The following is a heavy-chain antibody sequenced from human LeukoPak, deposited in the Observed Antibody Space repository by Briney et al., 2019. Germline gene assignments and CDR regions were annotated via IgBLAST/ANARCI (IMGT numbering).Heavy chain of an antibody. CDR1: GFTFSSYA. D-gene: IGHD2-21*01. V-gene: IGHV3-30-3*01. J-gene: IGHJ4*02. CDR3: AKEAPAYCGGDCEIDY. CDR2: ISYDGSNK. Sequence: PGGSLRLSCAASGFTFSSYAMHWVRQAPGKGLEWVAVISYDGSNKYYADSVKGRFTISRDNSKNTLYLQMNSLRAEDTAVYYCAKEAPAYCGGDCEIDYWGQGTLVTVSS.